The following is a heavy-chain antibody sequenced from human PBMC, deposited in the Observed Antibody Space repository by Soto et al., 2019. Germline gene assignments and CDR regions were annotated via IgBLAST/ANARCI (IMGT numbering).Heavy chain of an antibody. D-gene: IGHD3-10*01. CDR1: GFTFNTYP. CDR2: ISSTAGRTS. V-gene: IGHV3-23*01. J-gene: IGHJ6*02. Sequence: GSVRLSCATSGFTFNTYPMTWVRQAPGKGLEWVSSISSTAGRTSSYADSVKGRFAISRDFSDNTVYLQMNNLRVDDTAIYFCAKGVLSFHYGMEVWGQGTTVTVSS. CDR3: AKGVLSFHYGMEV.